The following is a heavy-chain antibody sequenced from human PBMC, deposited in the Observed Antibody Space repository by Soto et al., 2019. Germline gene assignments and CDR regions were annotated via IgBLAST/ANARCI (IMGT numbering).Heavy chain of an antibody. CDR1: GFTFSSYA. CDR2: ISGSGGST. D-gene: IGHD2-2*01. J-gene: IGHJ5*02. Sequence: GGSLRLSCAASGFTFSSYAMSWVRQAPGKGLEWVSTISGSGGSTYYADSVKGRFSISRDNSKNTLYLQMNSLRAEDTAVYYCAEERRDCSSTTCYFGFGPWGQGTLVTVSS. CDR3: AEERRDCSSTTCYFGFGP. V-gene: IGHV3-23*01.